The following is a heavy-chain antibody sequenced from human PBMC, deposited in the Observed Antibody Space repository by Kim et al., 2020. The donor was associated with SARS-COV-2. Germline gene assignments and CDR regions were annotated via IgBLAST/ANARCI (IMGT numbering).Heavy chain of an antibody. J-gene: IGHJ6*02. CDR2: IIPIFGTA. Sequence: SVKVSCKASGGTFSSYAISWVRQAPGQGLEWMGGIIPIFGTANYAQKFQGRVTITADESTSTAYMELSSLRSEDTAVYYCARVTPLLWFGESYYYYYGMDVWGQGTTVTVSS. CDR1: GGTFSSYA. D-gene: IGHD3-10*01. V-gene: IGHV1-69*13. CDR3: ARVTPLLWFGESYYYYYGMDV.